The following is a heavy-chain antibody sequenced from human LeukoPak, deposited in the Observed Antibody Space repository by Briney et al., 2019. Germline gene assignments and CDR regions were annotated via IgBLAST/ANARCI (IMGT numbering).Heavy chain of an antibody. CDR3: ARGKSLVRGVLNWFDP. CDR2: ISSSGSYI. J-gene: IGHJ5*02. V-gene: IGHV3-21*01. D-gene: IGHD3-10*01. CDR1: RFTFSSYS. Sequence: GGSLRLSCAASRFTFSSYSMNWVRQAPGKGLEWVSSISSSGSYIYYADSVKGRFTISRDNAKNSLYLQMNSLRAEDTAVYYCARGKSLVRGVLNWFDPWGQGTLVTVSS.